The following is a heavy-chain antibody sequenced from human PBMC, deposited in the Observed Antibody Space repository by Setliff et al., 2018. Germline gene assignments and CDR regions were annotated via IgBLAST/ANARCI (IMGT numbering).Heavy chain of an antibody. Sequence: ASVKVSCKASGYTFTSYYMHWVRQAPGQGPEWMGWINPNTGGTNYAQKFQGRVTMTRDTSITTAYMELSSLTSDDTASYYCAGVDVLTASPFWGLGTRVTVSS. CDR2: INPNTGGT. V-gene: IGHV1-2*02. D-gene: IGHD3-9*01. CDR1: GYTFTSYY. CDR3: AGVDVLTASPF. J-gene: IGHJ4*02.